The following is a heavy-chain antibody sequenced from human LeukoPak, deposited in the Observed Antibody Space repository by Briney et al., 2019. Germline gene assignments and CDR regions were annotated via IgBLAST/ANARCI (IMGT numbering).Heavy chain of an antibody. CDR1: GGSISSYY. D-gene: IGHD2-15*01. J-gene: IGHJ5*02. CDR3: ARDRVVFDP. Sequence: SETLSLTCTVSGGSISSYYWSWIRQPPGKGLEWIGYIYCSGSTNYNSSLKSRVTISVDTSKNQFSLKLSSVTAADTAVYYCARDRVVFDPWGQGTLVTVSS. CDR2: IYCSGST. V-gene: IGHV4-59*01.